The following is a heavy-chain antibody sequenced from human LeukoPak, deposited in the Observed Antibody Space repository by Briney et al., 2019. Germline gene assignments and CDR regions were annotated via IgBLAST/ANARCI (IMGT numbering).Heavy chain of an antibody. V-gene: IGHV4-30-4*01. J-gene: IGHJ4*02. CDR2: IYYSGST. CDR1: GGSISSGDYY. D-gene: IGHD4-17*01. CDR3: ARENGDYVFFDY. Sequence: SQTLSLTCTVSGGSISSGDYYWSWLRQPPGKGLEWIGYIYYSGSTYYNPSLKSRVTISVDTSKNQFSLKLSSVTAADTAVYYCARENGDYVFFDYWGQGTLVTVSS.